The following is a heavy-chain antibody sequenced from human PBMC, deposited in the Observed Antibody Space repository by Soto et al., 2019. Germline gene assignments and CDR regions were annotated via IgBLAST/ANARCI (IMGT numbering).Heavy chain of an antibody. CDR3: AREEDTVVVVASDAFAI. V-gene: IGHV6-1*01. Sequence: SQTLSLTCAISGDSVSSNSAAWNWIRQSPSRGLEWLGRTYYRSKWYDDYAVSVKSRITINPDTSKTQFSLQLNSVTPEDTAVDYSAREEDTVVVVASDAFAIWGHGTMVTVSS. CDR2: TYYRSKWYD. CDR1: GDSVSSNSAA. J-gene: IGHJ3*02. D-gene: IGHD2-15*01.